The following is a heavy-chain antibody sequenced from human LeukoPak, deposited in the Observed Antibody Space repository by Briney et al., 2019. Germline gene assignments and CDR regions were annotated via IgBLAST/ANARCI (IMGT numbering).Heavy chain of an antibody. J-gene: IGHJ6*03. Sequence: PGGSLRLSCAASGFTFSSYSMNWIRQAPGKGLEWVSYISSSSSTIYYADSVKGRFTISRDNAKNSLYLQMNSLRAEDTAVYYCARVTGYSSSWYREDYYYYMDVWGQETTVTVSS. CDR3: ARVTGYSSSWYREDYYYYMDV. CDR1: GFTFSSYS. V-gene: IGHV3-48*01. CDR2: ISSSSSTI. D-gene: IGHD6-13*01.